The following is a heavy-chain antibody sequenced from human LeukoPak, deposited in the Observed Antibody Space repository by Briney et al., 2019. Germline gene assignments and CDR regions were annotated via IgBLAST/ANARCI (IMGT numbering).Heavy chain of an antibody. CDR3: AKRVHSSSWYAAFDY. V-gene: IGHV3-23*01. J-gene: IGHJ4*02. CDR2: ISNKGGTT. Sequence: GGSLRLSCAASGFSFTDYFMTWVRQAPGKGLEWVSGISNKGGTTYYADSVKGRFTISRDNSKSTLSLQMNSLRAEDTVVYCCAKRVHSSSWYAAFDYWGQGTLVTVSS. CDR1: GFSFTDYF. D-gene: IGHD6-13*01.